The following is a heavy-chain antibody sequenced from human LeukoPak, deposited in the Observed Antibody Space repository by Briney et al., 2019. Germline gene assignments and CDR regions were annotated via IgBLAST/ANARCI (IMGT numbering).Heavy chain of an antibody. V-gene: IGHV1-2*02. D-gene: IGHD3-10*01. CDR2: INPNSGGT. J-gene: IGHJ4*02. CDR1: GGTFSSYA. Sequence: GASVKVSCKASGGTFSSYAISWVRQAPGQGLEWMGWINPNSGGTNYAQKFQGRVTMTRDTSISTAYMELSRLRSDDTAVYYCARAVGSGSYFDYWGQGTLVTVSS. CDR3: ARAVGSGSYFDY.